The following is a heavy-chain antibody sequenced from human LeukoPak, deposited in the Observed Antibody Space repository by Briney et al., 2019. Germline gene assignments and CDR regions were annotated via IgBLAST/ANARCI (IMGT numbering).Heavy chain of an antibody. V-gene: IGHV1-2*02. CDR2: IDPNSGGS. CDR1: GYTFTGYY. Sequence: ASVKVSCKASGYTFTGYYMHWVRQAPGQGLEYLGWIDPNSGGSESTRNLQGRVIMTRDTSISTAYLQLSRLRSDDTAVYYCARGSGVAGGLKRPIDPWGQGTLVTVSS. J-gene: IGHJ5*02. CDR3: ARGSGVAGGLKRPIDP. D-gene: IGHD2-15*01.